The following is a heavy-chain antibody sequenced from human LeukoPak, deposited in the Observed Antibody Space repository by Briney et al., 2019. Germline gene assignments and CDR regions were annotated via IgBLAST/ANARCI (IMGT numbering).Heavy chain of an antibody. CDR3: ATGTKWNDAFII. Sequence: GGSLRLSCAASGFTFRTYWMSWVRQAPGKGLEWGGNINHDGSEKYYVDSMKGRFTISRDNAKTSLYLQMNSLREEDTAVYYCATGTKWNDAFIIWGQGTMVTVSS. J-gene: IGHJ3*02. CDR2: INHDGSEK. D-gene: IGHD1-20*01. V-gene: IGHV3-7*01. CDR1: GFTFRTYW.